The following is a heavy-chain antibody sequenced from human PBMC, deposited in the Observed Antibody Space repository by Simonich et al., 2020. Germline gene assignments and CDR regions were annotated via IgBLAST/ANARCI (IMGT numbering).Heavy chain of an antibody. CDR1: GYTFTSYG. CDR2: ISAYNGNT. Sequence: QVQLVQSGAEVKKPGASVKVSCKASGYTFTSYGISWGRQAPGQGLEWRGWISAYNGNTNYAQKLQGRVTMTTDTSTSTAYMELRSLRSDDTAVYYCARASRGTWWYYYFDYWGQGTLVTVSS. V-gene: IGHV1-18*01. J-gene: IGHJ4*02. D-gene: IGHD2-15*01. CDR3: ARASRGTWWYYYFDY.